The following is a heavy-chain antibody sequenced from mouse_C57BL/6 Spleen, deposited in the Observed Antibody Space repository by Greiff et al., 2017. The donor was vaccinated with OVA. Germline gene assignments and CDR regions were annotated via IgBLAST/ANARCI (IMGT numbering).Heavy chain of an antibody. Sequence: VQLQQSGAELVKPGASVKISCKASGYAFSSYWMNWVKQRPGKGLEWIGQIYPGDGDTNYNGKFKGKATLTADKSSSTAYMQLSSLTSEDSAVYFCASTQIYYYGSSSAWFAYWGQGTLVTVSA. J-gene: IGHJ3*01. D-gene: IGHD1-1*01. CDR2: IYPGDGDT. CDR1: GYAFSSYW. CDR3: ASTQIYYYGSSSAWFAY. V-gene: IGHV1-80*01.